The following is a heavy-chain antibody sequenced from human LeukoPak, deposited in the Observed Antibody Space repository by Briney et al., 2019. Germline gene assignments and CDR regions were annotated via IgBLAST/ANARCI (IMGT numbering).Heavy chain of an antibody. CDR1: GFTFNTYA. CDR2: LYHDGSNK. Sequence: PGGSLRLSCAASGFTFNTYAMHWVRHAPGKGLEWVAVLYHDGSNKFYANSVRGRFTISRDNSRSTLYLQMDSLRAEDTAVYYCARNPTASGTTGLYPTYWGQGTLVAVSS. V-gene: IGHV3-33*01. D-gene: IGHD1-7*01. CDR3: ARNPTASGTTGLYPTY. J-gene: IGHJ4*02.